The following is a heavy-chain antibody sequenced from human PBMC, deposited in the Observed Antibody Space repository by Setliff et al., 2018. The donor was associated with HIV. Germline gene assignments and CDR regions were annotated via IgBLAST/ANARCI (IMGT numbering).Heavy chain of an antibody. CDR2: IKEDGSEK. Sequence: GGSLRLSCAASGFTSRRYWMNWVRQAPGKGLEWVANIKEDGSEKYYVDSVKGRFTISRDKVKNSLYLQMNSLRVEDTAVYYCARARTGWYNFDYWGQGTPVTVSS. J-gene: IGHJ4*02. D-gene: IGHD6-19*01. CDR3: ARARTGWYNFDY. V-gene: IGHV3-7*01. CDR1: GFTSRRYW.